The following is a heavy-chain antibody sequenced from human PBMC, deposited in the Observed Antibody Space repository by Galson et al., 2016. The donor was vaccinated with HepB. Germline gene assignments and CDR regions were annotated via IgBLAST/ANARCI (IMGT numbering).Heavy chain of an antibody. Sequence: SLRLSCAVSGFSLNDYAMSWVRQAPGEGLEWVSIIFSGGSTFYADSVKGRFTISRDDSKNTLYLQMDSLRDEDTAVYFCARASISHFDFWGQGILVTVSS. CDR3: ARASISHFDF. V-gene: IGHV3-53*01. CDR1: GFSLNDYA. J-gene: IGHJ4*02. CDR2: IFSGGST.